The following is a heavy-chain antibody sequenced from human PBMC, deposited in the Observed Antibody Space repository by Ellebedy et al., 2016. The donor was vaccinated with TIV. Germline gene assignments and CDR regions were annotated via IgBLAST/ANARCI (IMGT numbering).Heavy chain of an antibody. V-gene: IGHV4-34*01. Sequence: GSLRLXXAVYDGSLSNYYWSWIRQPPGKGLEWIGEINHSGSTNYNPSLKSRVTISVDTSKNQFSLKLSSVAAADTAVYYCAREGVRNCGGDCYSHFDSWGQGTPVTVSS. D-gene: IGHD2-21*02. CDR3: AREGVRNCGGDCYSHFDS. J-gene: IGHJ4*02. CDR2: INHSGST. CDR1: DGSLSNYY.